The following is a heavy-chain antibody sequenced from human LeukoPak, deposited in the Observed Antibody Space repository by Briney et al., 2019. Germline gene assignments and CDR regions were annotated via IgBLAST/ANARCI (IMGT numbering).Heavy chain of an antibody. CDR1: GFTFSNYW. Sequence: GSLRLSCVASGFTFSNYWMHWVRQPPGKGLVWVSRIYVDGRTTNYADSVKGRFTISRDNAKDTVYLEMNSLSVEDTATYYCIRDFRSADLWGQGTLVTVTS. CDR3: IRDFRSADL. V-gene: IGHV3-74*01. CDR2: IYVDGRTT. J-gene: IGHJ5*02.